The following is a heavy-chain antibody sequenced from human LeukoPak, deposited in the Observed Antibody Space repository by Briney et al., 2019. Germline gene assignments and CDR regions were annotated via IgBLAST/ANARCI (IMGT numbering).Heavy chain of an antibody. Sequence: SETLSLTCTVSGGSIISGAYYWSWIRQHPGKGLEWIAYVHYSGSTYYNPSLKSRFTISVDTPQNQFSLKLRSVTAADTAVYYCAGDSGNSAFDYWGQGTLVTVSS. CDR3: AGDSGNSAFDY. D-gene: IGHD4-23*01. CDR1: GGSIISGAYY. V-gene: IGHV4-31*03. CDR2: VHYSGST. J-gene: IGHJ4*02.